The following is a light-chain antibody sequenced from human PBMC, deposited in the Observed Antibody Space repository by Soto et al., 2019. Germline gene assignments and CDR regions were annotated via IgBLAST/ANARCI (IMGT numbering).Light chain of an antibody. V-gene: IGKV4-1*01. J-gene: IGKJ2*01. CDR1: QSVLYSSNNKNY. CDR2: WAS. CDR3: QQFYNTPQYT. Sequence: DTVMTQSPDSLAVSLGERATINCKSSQSVLYSSNNKNYLAWYQQKPGQPPKLLISWASTRESGVPDRFSGSGSATYYTLTINSVQAEDVAVYYCQQFYNTPQYTFGQGTRLEIK.